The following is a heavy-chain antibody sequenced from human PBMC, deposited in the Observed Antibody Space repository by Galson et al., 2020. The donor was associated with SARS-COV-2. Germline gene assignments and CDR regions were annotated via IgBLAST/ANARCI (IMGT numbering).Heavy chain of an antibody. D-gene: IGHD1-1*01. CDR1: GFNFGDSS. Sequence: GESLKISCVASGFNFGDSSFNWVRQAPGKGLEWVSSIISGAGATYYADSVKGRFTISRDNAKRSLYLQMNSLRAEDTAVYYCAREGQLERLFDYAMDVWVQGTTVTVSS. V-gene: IGHV3-21*01. J-gene: IGHJ6*02. CDR2: IISGAGAT. CDR3: AREGQLERLFDYAMDV.